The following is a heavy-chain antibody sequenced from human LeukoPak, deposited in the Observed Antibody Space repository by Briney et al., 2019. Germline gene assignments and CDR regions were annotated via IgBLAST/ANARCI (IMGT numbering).Heavy chain of an antibody. D-gene: IGHD5-18*01. Sequence: GASVKVSCKASGYTFTSYYMHWVRQAPGQGLEWVGIINPSGGSTNYAQKFQGRVTMTRDMSTSTVYMELSSLRSEDTAVYYCARGYSYGYYYYYMDVWGKGTTVTVSS. CDR1: GYTFTSYY. CDR2: INPSGGST. CDR3: ARGYSYGYYYYYMDV. J-gene: IGHJ6*03. V-gene: IGHV1-46*01.